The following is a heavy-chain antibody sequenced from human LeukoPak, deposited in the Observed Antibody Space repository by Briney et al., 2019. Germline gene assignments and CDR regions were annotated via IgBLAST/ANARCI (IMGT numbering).Heavy chain of an antibody. J-gene: IGHJ4*02. Sequence: GGSLRLSCAASGFSFSTYSMTWVRQAPGKGLEWVSYISSSSSTIYYGGSVKGRFTVSRDNAKNSLYLQMNSLRAEDTAVYFCARDSYSKNDYWGQGTLVTVSS. V-gene: IGHV3-48*01. CDR2: ISSSSSTI. D-gene: IGHD4-11*01. CDR3: ARDSYSKNDY. CDR1: GFSFSTYS.